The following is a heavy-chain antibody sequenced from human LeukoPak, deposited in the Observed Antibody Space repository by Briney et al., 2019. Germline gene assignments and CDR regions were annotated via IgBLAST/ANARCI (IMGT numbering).Heavy chain of an antibody. Sequence: GASVKVSCKASGYTFTSYDISWVRQATGQGLEWMGWMNPNSGNTGYAQKFQGRVTMTRNTSISTAYMELSSLRSEDTAVYYCARAYDSSGYYLYYWGQGTLVTVSS. J-gene: IGHJ4*02. CDR1: GYTFTSYD. V-gene: IGHV1-8*01. CDR2: MNPNSGNT. CDR3: ARAYDSSGYYLYY. D-gene: IGHD3-22*01.